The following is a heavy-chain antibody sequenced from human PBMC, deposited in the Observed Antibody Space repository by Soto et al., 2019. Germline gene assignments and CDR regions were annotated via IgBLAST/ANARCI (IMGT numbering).Heavy chain of an antibody. CDR1: GFTFSSYW. V-gene: IGHV3-7*05. CDR2: IKQDGSEK. D-gene: IGHD3-3*01. J-gene: IGHJ3*02. CDR3: ATGQITIFGVVISLDAFDI. Sequence: LRLSCAASGFTFSSYWMSWVRQAPGKGLEWVANIKQDGSEKYYVDSVKGRFTISRDNAKNSLYLQMNSLRAEDTAVYYCATGQITIFGVVISLDAFDIWGQGTMVTVSS.